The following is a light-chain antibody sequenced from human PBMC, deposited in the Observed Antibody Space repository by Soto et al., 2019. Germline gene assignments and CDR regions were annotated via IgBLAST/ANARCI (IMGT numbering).Light chain of an antibody. V-gene: IGLV2-8*01. J-gene: IGLJ3*02. Sequence: QSAPTQPPSASGSPGQSVTISCTGTNNYVSWYQQHPGKAPRLLIYEVTKRPSGVPDRFSGSKSGDTASLTVSGLQAEDEADYYCSSYVYTDIDNWVFGGGTQLTVL. CDR1: NNY. CDR2: EVT. CDR3: SSYVYTDIDNWV.